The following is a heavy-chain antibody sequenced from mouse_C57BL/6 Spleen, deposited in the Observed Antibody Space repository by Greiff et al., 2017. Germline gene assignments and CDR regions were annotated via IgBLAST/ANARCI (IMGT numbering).Heavy chain of an antibody. Sequence: VQLQQSGPELVKPGASVKISCKASGYSFTGYYMNWVKQSPEKSLEWIGEINPSTGGTTYNQKFKAQATLTVDKSSSTAYMQIKSLTSADSAVCYCARYYDSSSYNFDYWGRGTTLTVSS. CDR3: ARYYDSSSYNFDY. V-gene: IGHV1-42*01. J-gene: IGHJ2*01. D-gene: IGHD1-1*01. CDR2: INPSTGGT. CDR1: GYSFTGYY.